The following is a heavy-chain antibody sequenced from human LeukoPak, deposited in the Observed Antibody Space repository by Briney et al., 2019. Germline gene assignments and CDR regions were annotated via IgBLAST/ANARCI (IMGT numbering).Heavy chain of an antibody. CDR1: GFSFSSYS. J-gene: IGHJ6*04. Sequence: GGSLRLSCAASGFSFSSYSMNWARQSPGKGLEWDSYISSSSSTISYADSVKGRFTISRDNAKNSLYLQMNSLRAEDTAVYYCAELGITMIGGVWGKGTTVTISS. D-gene: IGHD3-10*02. V-gene: IGHV3-48*04. CDR2: ISSSSSTI. CDR3: AELGITMIGGV.